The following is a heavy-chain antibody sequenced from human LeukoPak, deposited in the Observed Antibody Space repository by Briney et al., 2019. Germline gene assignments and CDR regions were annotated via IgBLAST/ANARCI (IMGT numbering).Heavy chain of an antibody. CDR2: ITGSGGTT. CDR3: AKEIGGRGYSAGFYFDS. V-gene: IGHV3-23*01. Sequence: GGSLRLSCGASGFTFSSYAMSWVRQAPGKGLEWVSTITGSGGTTYYADSVKGRFTISRDNSKNTLYLQMNSLRAEDTAVYYCAKEIGGRGYSAGFYFDSGGQGTLVTVSS. D-gene: IGHD2-15*01. CDR1: GFTFSSYA. J-gene: IGHJ4*02.